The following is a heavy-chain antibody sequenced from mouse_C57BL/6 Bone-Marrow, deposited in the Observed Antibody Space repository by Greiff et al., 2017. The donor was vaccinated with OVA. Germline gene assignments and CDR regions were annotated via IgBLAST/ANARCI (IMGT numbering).Heavy chain of an antibody. CDR1: GYTFPSYG. Sequence: QVQLKESGAELARPGASVKLSCKASGYTFPSYGISWVKQRTGQGLEWIGEIYPRSGNTYYNEKFKGKATLTADKSSSTAYMELRSLTSEDSAVYFCAIQGILLRYFAWFAYWGQGTLVTVSA. CDR3: AIQGILLRYFAWFAY. CDR2: IYPRSGNT. V-gene: IGHV1-81*01. J-gene: IGHJ3*01. D-gene: IGHD1-1*01.